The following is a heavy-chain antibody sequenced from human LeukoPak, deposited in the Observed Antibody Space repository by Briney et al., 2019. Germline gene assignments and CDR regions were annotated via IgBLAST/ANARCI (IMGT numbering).Heavy chain of an antibody. D-gene: IGHD1-26*01. CDR1: GFTFSSFA. J-gene: IGHJ4*02. CDR3: AKDKGSGTYPPY. CDR2: ISGSGGST. Sequence: GGPLRLSCAASGFTFSSFALSWVRQGPGKGLEWVSGISGSGGSTYYADSVKGRFTISRDNSNNRLYLQMNSLRAEDTAVYYCAKDKGSGTYPPYWGQGTLVTVSS. V-gene: IGHV3-23*01.